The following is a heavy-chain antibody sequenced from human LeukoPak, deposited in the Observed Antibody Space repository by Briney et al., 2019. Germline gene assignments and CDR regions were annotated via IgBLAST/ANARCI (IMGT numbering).Heavy chain of an antibody. CDR2: ISYDGSNK. CDR1: GFTFSSYA. D-gene: IGHD5-24*01. J-gene: IGHJ4*02. Sequence: ERSLRLSCAASGFTFSSYAMHWVRQAPGKGLEWVAVISYDGSNKYYADSVKGRFTISRDNSKNTLYLQMNSLRAEDTAVYYCARDHRYRWLQWRGLDYWGQGTLVTVSS. CDR3: ARDHRYRWLQWRGLDY. V-gene: IGHV3-30*04.